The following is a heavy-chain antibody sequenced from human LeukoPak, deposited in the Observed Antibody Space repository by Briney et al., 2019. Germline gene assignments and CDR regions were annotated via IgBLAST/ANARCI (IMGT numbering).Heavy chain of an antibody. V-gene: IGHV3-7*01. D-gene: IGHD6-25*01. CDR1: GFTFSSYW. Sequence: GGSLRLSCAASGFTFSSYWMSWIRQAPGKGLEWVANIKQDGSEKYYVDSVKGRFTISKDNAKNSLFLQMNSLRAEDTAVYFCAISATARGGFDFWGQGTLVTVSS. J-gene: IGHJ4*02. CDR2: IKQDGSEK. CDR3: AISATARGGFDF.